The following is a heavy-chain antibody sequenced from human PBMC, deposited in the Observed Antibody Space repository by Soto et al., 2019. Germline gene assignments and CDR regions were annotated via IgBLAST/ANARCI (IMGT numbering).Heavy chain of an antibody. CDR2: ISYDGSNK. J-gene: IGHJ4*02. V-gene: IGHV3-30-3*01. D-gene: IGHD1-7*01. Sequence: QVQLVESGGGVVQPGRSVRLSCAASGFTFSSYARHWVRQAPGKGLEWVAVISYDGSNKYYADSVKGRFTISRDNSKNTLYVQMNSLRAEDTAVYYCARDPQRYNWNYVGSFDYWGQGTLVTVSS. CDR1: GFTFSSYA. CDR3: ARDPQRYNWNYVGSFDY.